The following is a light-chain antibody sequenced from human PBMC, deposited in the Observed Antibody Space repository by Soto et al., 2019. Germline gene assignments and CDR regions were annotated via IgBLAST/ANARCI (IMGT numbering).Light chain of an antibody. J-gene: IGKJ1*01. V-gene: IGKV1-8*01. Sequence: QMTQSPSTLSDSLGDRVTIXXRASQGISSYLAWYQQKPGKAPKVXIYAASTLQSGVPSRFSGSGAGTDFTLTISCLQSEDFATYYCQQYYSYPWTFGQGTKVDIK. CDR1: QGISSY. CDR3: QQYYSYPWT. CDR2: AAS.